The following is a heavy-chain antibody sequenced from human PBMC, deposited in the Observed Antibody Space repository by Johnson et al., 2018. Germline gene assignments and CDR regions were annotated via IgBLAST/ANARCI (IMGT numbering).Heavy chain of an antibody. J-gene: IGHJ3*01. CDR3: ARYHYDSSGFEGFDV. CDR1: GFSVSDNY. Sequence: EVQLVESGGGLARPGGSLRVSCAASGFSVSDNYMSWVRQASGKGAEWVSIMYTSGSTYYAESVKGRFTISRDNSSNTLYLQMNSLGPEDTAVYFCARYHYDSSGFEGFDVWGQGTMVTVSS. V-gene: IGHV3-66*02. CDR2: MYTSGST. D-gene: IGHD3-22*01.